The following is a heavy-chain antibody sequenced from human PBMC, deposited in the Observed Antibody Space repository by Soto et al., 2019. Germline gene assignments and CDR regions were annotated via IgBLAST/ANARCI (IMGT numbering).Heavy chain of an antibody. CDR3: ARINSSSRYYYMDV. D-gene: IGHD6-13*01. J-gene: IGHJ6*03. CDR1: GGSISSGGYY. CDR2: IYYSGST. Sequence: ETLSLTCTVSGGSISSGGYYWSWIRQHPGKGLEWIGYIYYSGSTNYNPSLKSRVTISVDTSKNQFSLKLSSVTAADTAVYYCARINSSSRYYYMDVWGKGTTVTVSS. V-gene: IGHV4-61*08.